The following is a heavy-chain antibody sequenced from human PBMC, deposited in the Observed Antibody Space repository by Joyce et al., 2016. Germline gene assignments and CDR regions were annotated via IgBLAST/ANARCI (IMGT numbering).Heavy chain of an antibody. D-gene: IGHD3-3*01. CDR2: ISGSGGTT. V-gene: IGHV3-23*01. J-gene: IGHJ2*01. CDR1: DFTFTSYA. Sequence: EGQLLESGGGLVQPGGSLRLSCAASDFTFTSYAMAWVRQAPGMGLGWVSGISGSGGTTYYTDSVKGRFTNSRDNSKNTLFLEMSSLRADDSAVYYCAKQAPSWSAPGWDWYFDLWGSGTLVTVSS. CDR3: AKQAPSWSAPGWDWYFDL.